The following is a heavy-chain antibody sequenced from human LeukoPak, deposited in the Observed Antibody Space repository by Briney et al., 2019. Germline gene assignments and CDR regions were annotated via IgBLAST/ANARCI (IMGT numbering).Heavy chain of an antibody. CDR1: GFTFSTYA. D-gene: IGHD5-18*01. V-gene: IGHV3-23*01. CDR2: IGGSGGRT. CDR3: AKDPEGYSYDPFDY. J-gene: IGHJ4*02. Sequence: GGSLRLSCVASGFTFSTYAMSWVRQAPGKGLEWVSGIGGSGGRTNYADSVKGRFTISRDNSKNTLYLQMNSLRAEDTAVYYCAKDPEGYSYDPFDYWGQGTLVTVSS.